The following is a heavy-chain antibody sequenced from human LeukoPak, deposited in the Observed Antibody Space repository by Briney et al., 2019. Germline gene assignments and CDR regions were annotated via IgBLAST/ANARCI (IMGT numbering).Heavy chain of an antibody. D-gene: IGHD4-23*01. CDR2: FDPEDGET. CDR1: GYTLTELS. V-gene: IGHV1-24*01. Sequence: GASVKVSCKVSGYTLTELSMHWVRQAPGKGLEWMGGFDPEDGETIYAQKFQGRVTMTVDTSTDTAYMELSSLRSEDTAVYYCATVVDFTVVTRGWFDPWGQGTLVTVSS. CDR3: ATVVDFTVVTRGWFDP. J-gene: IGHJ5*02.